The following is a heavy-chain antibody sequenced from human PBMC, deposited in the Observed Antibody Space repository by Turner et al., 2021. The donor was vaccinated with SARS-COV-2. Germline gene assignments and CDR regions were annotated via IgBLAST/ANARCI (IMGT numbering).Heavy chain of an antibody. D-gene: IGHD2-21*02. CDR1: GDTPSNYA. V-gene: IGHV1-69*01. CDR3: ATGYAYCGGDCSIDY. J-gene: IGHJ4*02. CDR2: IIPIFGTA. Sequence: QVQLVQSGAEVKKPGSSVKVSCKASGDTPSNYAISWVRQAPGQGLEWMGGIIPIFGTANYAQKFQGRVTITADESTSTAYMELSSLRSEDTAVYYCATGYAYCGGDCSIDYWGQGTLVTVSS.